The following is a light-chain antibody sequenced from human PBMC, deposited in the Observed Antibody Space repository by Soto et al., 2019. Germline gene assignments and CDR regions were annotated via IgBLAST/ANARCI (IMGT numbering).Light chain of an antibody. J-gene: IGKJ2*02. CDR1: QSISSW. CDR2: KAS. CDR3: QQYNSYPCT. V-gene: IGKV1-5*03. Sequence: DIPMTQSPSTLSASVGDRVTITCRASQSISSWLAWYQQKPGKAPKLLIYKASSLESGVPSRFSGSGSGTEFTLTISSLLPDDFATYYCQQYNSYPCTFGQGTKLEIK.